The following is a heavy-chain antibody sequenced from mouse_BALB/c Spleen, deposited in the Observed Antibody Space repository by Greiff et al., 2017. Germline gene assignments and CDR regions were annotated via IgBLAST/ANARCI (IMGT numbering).Heavy chain of an antibody. CDR1: GFTFSSFG. CDR3: ARSGYYYGSSDYFDY. CDR2: ISSGSSTI. D-gene: IGHD1-1*01. Sequence: EVQGVESGGGLVQPGGSRKLSCAASGFTFSSFGMHWVRQAPEKGLEWVAYISSGSSTIYYADTVKGRFTISRDNPKNTLFLQMTSLRSEDTAMYYCARSGYYYGSSDYFDYWGQGTTLTVSS. V-gene: IGHV5-17*02. J-gene: IGHJ2*01.